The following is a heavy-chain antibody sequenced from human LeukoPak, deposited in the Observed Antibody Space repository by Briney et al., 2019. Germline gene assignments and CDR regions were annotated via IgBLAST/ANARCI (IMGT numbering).Heavy chain of an antibody. CDR3: ARSSGYPFDY. CDR1: GGSISSGNYY. D-gene: IGHD3-16*02. J-gene: IGHJ4*02. Sequence: TLSLTCTVSGGSISSGNYYWSWIRQHPGKGLEWIGYIHHSGSTYYNPSLKSRVIISVDTSKNQFSLKLNSVTAADTAVYYCARSSGYPFDYWGQGTLVTVSS. CDR2: IHHSGST. V-gene: IGHV4-31*03.